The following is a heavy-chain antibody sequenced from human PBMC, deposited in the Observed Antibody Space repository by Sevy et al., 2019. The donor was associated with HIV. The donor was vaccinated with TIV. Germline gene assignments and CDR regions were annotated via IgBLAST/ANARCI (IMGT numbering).Heavy chain of an antibody. V-gene: IGHV1-24*01. CDR2: FDPEDGET. J-gene: IGHJ4*02. CDR3: ATDLYSGSYSGY. CDR1: GYTLTELS. Sequence: ASVEVSCKVSGYTLTELSMHWVRQAPGKGLEWMGGFDPEDGETIYAQKFQGRVTMTEDTSTDTAYMELSSLRSEDTAVYYCATDLYSGSYSGYWGQGTLVTVSS. D-gene: IGHD1-26*01.